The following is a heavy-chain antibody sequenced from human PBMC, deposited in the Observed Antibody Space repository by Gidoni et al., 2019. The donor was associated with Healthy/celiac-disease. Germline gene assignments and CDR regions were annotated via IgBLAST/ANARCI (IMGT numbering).Heavy chain of an antibody. D-gene: IGHD3-3*01. CDR3: ARSPTYYDLWSYYYYGMDV. Sequence: EVQLVESGGGLVQPGGSLRLSCAASGFTFSSYEMNWVRQAPGKGLAWVSYISSSGSTIYYADSVKGRFTISRDNAKNSLYLQMNSLRAEDTAVYYCARSPTYYDLWSYYYYGMDVWGQGTTVTVSS. CDR1: GFTFSSYE. V-gene: IGHV3-48*03. J-gene: IGHJ6*02. CDR2: ISSSGSTI.